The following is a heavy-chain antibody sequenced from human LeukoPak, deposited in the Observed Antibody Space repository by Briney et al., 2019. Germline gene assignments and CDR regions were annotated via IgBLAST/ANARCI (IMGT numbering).Heavy chain of an antibody. J-gene: IGHJ4*02. Sequence: GGSLRLSCAASGFTVSSNYMSWVRQAPGKGLEWVSVIYSGGSTYYADSVKGRFTISRDNSKNTLYLQMNSLRAEDTAVYYCARDRDYGSGNGFGYWGQGTLVTVSS. V-gene: IGHV3-53*01. CDR2: IYSGGST. CDR1: GFTVSSNY. CDR3: ARDRDYGSGNGFGY. D-gene: IGHD3-10*01.